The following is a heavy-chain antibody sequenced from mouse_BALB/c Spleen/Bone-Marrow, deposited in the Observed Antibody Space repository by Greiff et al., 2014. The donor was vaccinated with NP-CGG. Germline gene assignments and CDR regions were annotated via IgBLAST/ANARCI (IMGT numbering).Heavy chain of an antibody. J-gene: IGHJ3*01. CDR3: ARGGYDTTIFAY. V-gene: IGHV1-9*01. CDR1: GYTFSSYW. Sequence: VQLQQSGAELMKPGASVKITCKATGYTFSSYWIEWVNQRPGHGLEWIGEILPGSGTTHYNEKFKGKATFTADTSTNTAYMQLSSLTAEDSTFYYCARGGYDTTIFAYWGQGTLVTVSA. CDR2: ILPGSGTT. D-gene: IGHD2-3*01.